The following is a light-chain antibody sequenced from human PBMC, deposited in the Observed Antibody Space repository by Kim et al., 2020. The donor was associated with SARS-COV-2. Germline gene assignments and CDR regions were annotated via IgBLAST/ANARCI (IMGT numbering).Light chain of an antibody. CDR2: DAS. J-gene: IGKJ4*01. V-gene: IGKV3-11*01. CDR3: QQRSNWPLT. Sequence: EIVLTQSPATLSLSPGERATLSCRASQSVSTYLAWYQQKAGQAPRLLIYDASNRASGVPARFSGSGSGTDFTLTISSLEAEDSVVYYCQQRSNWPLTFGGGTKLEI. CDR1: QSVSTY.